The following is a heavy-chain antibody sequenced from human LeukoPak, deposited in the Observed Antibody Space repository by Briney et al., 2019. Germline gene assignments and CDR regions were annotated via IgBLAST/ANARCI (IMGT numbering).Heavy chain of an antibody. D-gene: IGHD3-10*01. CDR3: ARGGRFGGHDAFDI. CDR1: GGSIGSYY. Sequence: SETLSLTCTVSGGSIGSYYWSWIRQPPGKGLEWIGYIYYSGSTNYNPSLKSRVTTSVDTSKNQFSLRLSSVTAADTAVYYCARGGRFGGHDAFDIWGQGTMVTVSS. J-gene: IGHJ3*02. CDR2: IYYSGST. V-gene: IGHV4-59*01.